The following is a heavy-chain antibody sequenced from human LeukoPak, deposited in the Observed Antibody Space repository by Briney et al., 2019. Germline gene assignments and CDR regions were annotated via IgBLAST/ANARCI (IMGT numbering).Heavy chain of an antibody. CDR1: GGSFSGYY. CDR3: ARVKGDGYNPFDY. V-gene: IGHV4-34*01. J-gene: IGHJ4*02. D-gene: IGHD5-24*01. CDR2: INHSGST. Sequence: SETLSLTCAVYGGSFSGYYWSWIRQPPGKGLEWIGEINHSGSTNYNPSLESRVTISVDTSKNQFSLKLSSVTAADTAVYYCARVKGDGYNPFDYWGQGTLVTVSS.